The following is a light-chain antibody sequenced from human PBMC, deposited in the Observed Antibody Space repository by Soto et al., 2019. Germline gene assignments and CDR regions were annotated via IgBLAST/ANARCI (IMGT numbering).Light chain of an antibody. CDR1: QSISSW. Sequence: DIQMTQSPSTLSASVGDRVTITCRASQSISSWLAWYQQKPGKAPKLLIYDASSLESGVPSRFSGSGSGTGFTLTISSLQPDDFATYYCQQYNSYSPYTFGQGTKVDIK. J-gene: IGKJ1*01. CDR2: DAS. V-gene: IGKV1-5*01. CDR3: QQYNSYSPYT.